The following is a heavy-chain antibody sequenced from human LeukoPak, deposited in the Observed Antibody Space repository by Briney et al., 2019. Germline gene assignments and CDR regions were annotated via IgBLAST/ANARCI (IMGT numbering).Heavy chain of an antibody. CDR1: GGSFSGYS. D-gene: IGHD5-18*01. CDR3: ARGRKGYGSDY. V-gene: IGHV4-34*01. J-gene: IGHJ4*02. CDR2: INHSGST. Sequence: SDTLSLTCAVYGGSFSGYSWSWIRQPPGKGLEWIGEINHSGSTNYNPSLKSRVTISVDTSKNQFSLKLSSVTAADTAVYYCARGRKGYGSDYWGQGTLVTVSS.